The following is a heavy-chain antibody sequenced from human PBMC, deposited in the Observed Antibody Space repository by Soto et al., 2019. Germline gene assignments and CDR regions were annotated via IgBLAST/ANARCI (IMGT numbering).Heavy chain of an antibody. CDR1: GFTFSSYA. V-gene: IGHV3-23*01. D-gene: IGHD3-3*01. CDR2: ISGSGGST. Sequence: PGGSLRLSCAASGFTFSSYAMSWVRQAPGKGLEWVSAISGSGGSTYYADSVKGRFTISRDNSKNTLYLQMNSLRAEDTAVYYCAKASFWSGYYVKYYFDYWGQGTLVTVSS. J-gene: IGHJ4*02. CDR3: AKASFWSGYYVKYYFDY.